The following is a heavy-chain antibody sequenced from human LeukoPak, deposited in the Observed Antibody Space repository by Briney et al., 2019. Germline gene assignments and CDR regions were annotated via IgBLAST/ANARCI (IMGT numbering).Heavy chain of an antibody. J-gene: IGHJ4*02. D-gene: IGHD3-9*01. CDR3: ARGSRPVYNLLTGKRYFDY. Sequence: ASVKVSCKASGYTFTTYYVHWVRQAPGQGLEWMGIINPSGGSTTYAQKFRGRLTMTRDMSTSTGYMELSSLRSEDTAVYYCARGSRPVYNLLTGKRYFDYWGQGTLLTVSS. CDR1: GYTFTTYY. V-gene: IGHV1-46*01. CDR2: INPSGGST.